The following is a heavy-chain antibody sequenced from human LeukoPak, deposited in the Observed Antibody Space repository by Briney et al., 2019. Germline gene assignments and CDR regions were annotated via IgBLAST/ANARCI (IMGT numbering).Heavy chain of an antibody. J-gene: IGHJ4*02. D-gene: IGHD3-10*01. CDR2: INHSGST. CDR3: ARHPLWFGELLFLDY. CDR1: GGSFSGYY. Sequence: SETLSLTCAVYGGSFSGYYWSWIRQPPGKGLEWIGEINHSGSTNYNPSLKSRVTISVDTSKNQFSLKLSSVTAADKAVYYCARHPLWFGELLFLDYWGQGTLVTVSS. V-gene: IGHV4-34*01.